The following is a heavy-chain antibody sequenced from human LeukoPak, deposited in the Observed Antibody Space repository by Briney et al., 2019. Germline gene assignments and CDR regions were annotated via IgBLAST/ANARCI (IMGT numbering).Heavy chain of an antibody. D-gene: IGHD6-13*01. V-gene: IGHV4-34*01. CDR3: ARAAGGYGINWFDP. Sequence: SETLSLTCAVYGGSFSGYYWSWIRQPPGKGLEWIGEINHSGSTNYNPSLKRRVTISVDTSKTQFSLKLSSVTAADTAVYYCARAAGGYGINWFDPWGQGTLVTVSS. CDR1: GGSFSGYY. CDR2: INHSGST. J-gene: IGHJ5*02.